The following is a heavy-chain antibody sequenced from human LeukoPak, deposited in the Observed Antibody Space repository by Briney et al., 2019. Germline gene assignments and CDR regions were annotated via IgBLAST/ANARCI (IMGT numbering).Heavy chain of an antibody. J-gene: IGHJ4*02. Sequence: GGSLRLSCAASGFTVSSNYMGWVRQAPGKGLEWVSAISGSGGSTYYADSVKGRFTISRDNSKNTLYLQMNSLRAVDTAVYYCAKDRYYYDSSGYYHFDYWGQGTLVTVSS. D-gene: IGHD3-22*01. CDR1: GFTVSSNY. CDR2: ISGSGGST. V-gene: IGHV3-23*01. CDR3: AKDRYYYDSSGYYHFDY.